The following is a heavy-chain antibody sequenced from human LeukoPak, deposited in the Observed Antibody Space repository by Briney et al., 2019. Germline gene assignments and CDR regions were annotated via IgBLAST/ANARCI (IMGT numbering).Heavy chain of an antibody. Sequence: PSETLSLTCAVYGGSFSGYYWSWIRQPPGKGLEWIGEINHSGSTNYNPSLKSRVTISVDTSKNQFSLKLSSVTAADTAVYCCARGFPSNTAMVSDAFDIWGQGTMVTVSS. V-gene: IGHV4-34*01. J-gene: IGHJ3*02. CDR2: INHSGST. CDR3: ARGFPSNTAMVSDAFDI. D-gene: IGHD5-18*01. CDR1: GGSFSGYY.